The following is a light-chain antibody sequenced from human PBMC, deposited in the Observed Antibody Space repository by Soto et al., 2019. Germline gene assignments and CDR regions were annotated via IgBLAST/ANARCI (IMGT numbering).Light chain of an antibody. J-gene: IGLJ2*01. CDR3: SSYTSNITLVA. CDR2: DVS. CDR1: SSDVGSYNY. Sequence: QSALTQPASVSGSPGQSITISCTGTSSDVGSYNYVSWYQQHPGKAPKVMIYDVSNRPSGVSNRFSGSKSGNTASLTISGLQAEDESDYYCSSYTSNITLVAFGGGTKLTVL. V-gene: IGLV2-14*01.